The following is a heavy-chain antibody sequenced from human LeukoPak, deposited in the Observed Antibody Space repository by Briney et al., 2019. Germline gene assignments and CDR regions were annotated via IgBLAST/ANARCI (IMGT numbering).Heavy chain of an antibody. CDR2: ISSSSSTI. V-gene: IGHV3-48*01. CDR1: GFTFSSYS. J-gene: IGHJ4*02. D-gene: IGHD2-2*01. CDR3: ARGVYCSSTTCSYYFDY. Sequence: GGSLRLSCAASGFTFSSYSMNWVRQAPGKGLEWVSYISSSSSTIYYADSVKGRFTISRDNAKNSLYLQMNSLRAEDTAAYYCARGVYCSSTTCSYYFDYWGQGTLVTVSS.